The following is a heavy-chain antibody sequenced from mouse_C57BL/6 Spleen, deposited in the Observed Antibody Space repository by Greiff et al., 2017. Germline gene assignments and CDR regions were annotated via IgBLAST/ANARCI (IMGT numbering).Heavy chain of an antibody. CDR2: IYPRSGNT. CDR1: GYTFTSYG. CDR3: ANGGFLRGAY. Sequence: QVQLQQSGAELARPGASVQLSCKASGYTFTSYGISWVKQRTGQGLEWIGEIYPRSGNTYYNEKFKGKATLTADKSSSTAYMELRSLTSEDSAVYFCANGGFLRGAYWGQGTLVTVSA. J-gene: IGHJ3*01. V-gene: IGHV1-81*01.